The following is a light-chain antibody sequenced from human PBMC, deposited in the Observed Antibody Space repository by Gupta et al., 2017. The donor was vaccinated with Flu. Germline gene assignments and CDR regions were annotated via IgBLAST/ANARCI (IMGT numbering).Light chain of an antibody. CDR1: SSNIGSNS. J-gene: IGLJ1*01. V-gene: IGLV1-44*01. CDR2: SNN. Sequence: QSVLPQPPSASGAPGQRVTISCSGSSSNIGSNSVNWYQQVPGTAPKLLIYSNNQRPSGVPDRFSGSKSGTSASLAISGLQSEDEADYYCAAWDDSLNGHYVFGTGTKVTAL. CDR3: AAWDDSLNGHYV.